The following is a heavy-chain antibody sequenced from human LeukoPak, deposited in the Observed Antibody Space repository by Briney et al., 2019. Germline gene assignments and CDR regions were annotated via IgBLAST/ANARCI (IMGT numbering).Heavy chain of an antibody. V-gene: IGHV4-39*07. CDR3: ASYGGNSEGFDY. CDR2: INHSGST. CDR1: GGSISSSSYY. J-gene: IGHJ4*02. D-gene: IGHD4-23*01. Sequence: SETLSLTCTVSGGSISSSSYYWAWFRQPPGKGLGWIGEINHSGSTNYNPSLKSRVTISVDTSKNQFSLKLSSVTAADTAVYYCASYGGNSEGFDYWGQGTLVTVSS.